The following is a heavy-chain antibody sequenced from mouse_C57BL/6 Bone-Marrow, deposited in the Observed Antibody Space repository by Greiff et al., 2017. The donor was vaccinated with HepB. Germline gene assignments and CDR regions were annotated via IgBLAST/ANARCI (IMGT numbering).Heavy chain of an antibody. CDR1: GYTFTSYW. V-gene: IGHV1-64*01. Sequence: QVQLQQPGAELVKPGASVKLSCKASGYTFTSYWMHWVKQRPGQGLEWIGMIHPNSGITNYNEKFKSKATLTVDKSSSTAYMQLSSLTSEDSAVYYCAGWSGNPFAYWGQGTLVTVSA. CDR3: AGWSGNPFAY. D-gene: IGHD1-3*01. J-gene: IGHJ3*01. CDR2: IHPNSGIT.